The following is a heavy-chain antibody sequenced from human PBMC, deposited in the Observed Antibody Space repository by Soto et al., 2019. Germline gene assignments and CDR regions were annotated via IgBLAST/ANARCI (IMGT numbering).Heavy chain of an antibody. D-gene: IGHD5-18*01. Sequence: GGSLRLSCAASGLTVSSSYMSWVRQAPGKGLQWVSVIYSAGSTYYANSVKGRFTISRDISTNMVYLQMSSLTDEDTAVYYCARAREPEYSTAISFDICGQGALVTV. V-gene: IGHV3-53*01. CDR2: IYSAGST. J-gene: IGHJ4*02. CDR3: ARAREPEYSTAISFDI. CDR1: GLTVSSSY.